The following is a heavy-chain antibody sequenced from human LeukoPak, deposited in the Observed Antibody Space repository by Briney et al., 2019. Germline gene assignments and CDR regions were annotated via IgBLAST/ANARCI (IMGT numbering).Heavy chain of an antibody. CDR2: INPNSGGT. CDR1: GYTFTCYY. Sequence: ASVKVSCKASGYTFTCYYMHWVGQAPGQGLEWMGWINPNSGGTNYAQKFQCRVTMTRDTSIYTPYMELSRLRSDDTAVYYCARGLATKRFDYWGQGTLVTVSS. V-gene: IGHV1-2*02. CDR3: ARGLATKRFDY. D-gene: IGHD1-26*01. J-gene: IGHJ4*02.